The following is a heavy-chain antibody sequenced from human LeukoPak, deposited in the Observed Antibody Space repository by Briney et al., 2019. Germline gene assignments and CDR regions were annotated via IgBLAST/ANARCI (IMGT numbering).Heavy chain of an antibody. J-gene: IGHJ3*02. D-gene: IGHD3-10*01. V-gene: IGHV3-48*01. CDR3: ARDHEGDLLWFGELYAGAFDI. CDR2: ISSSSSTI. CDR1: GFTFSSYS. Sequence: GGSLRLSCAASGFTFSSYSMNWVRQAPGKGLEWVSYISSSSSTIYYADSVKGRFTISRDNAKNSLYLQMNSLRAEDTAVYYCARDHEGDLLWFGELYAGAFDIWGQGTMVTVSS.